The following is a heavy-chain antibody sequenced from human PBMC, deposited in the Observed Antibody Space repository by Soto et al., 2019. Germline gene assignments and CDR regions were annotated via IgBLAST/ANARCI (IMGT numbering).Heavy chain of an antibody. CDR1: GFTLSGYA. J-gene: IGHJ6*03. CDR2: ISSNGVGR. CDR3: ARRARTYFYSMYG. D-gene: IGHD6-6*01. Sequence: EVQLAESGGGLAQPGGSLRLSCEASGFTLSGYAMDWVRQAPGKGLEYVSGISSNGVGRYYANSVQGRFTIYRDNSKNTVYLQMGSLRPEDMDVYDCARRARTYFYSMYGWGKGSTVTVS. V-gene: IGHV3-64*01.